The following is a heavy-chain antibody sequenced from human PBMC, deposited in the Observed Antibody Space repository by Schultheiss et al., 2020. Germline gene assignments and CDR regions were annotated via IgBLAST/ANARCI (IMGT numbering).Heavy chain of an antibody. CDR3: ARPAGTDNFGIKWYFDL. CDR2: INHSGST. V-gene: IGHV4-39*07. D-gene: IGHD1-1*01. Sequence: SQTLSLTCTVSGGSISSGGYYWGWIRQPPGKGLEWIGEINHSGSTYYNPSLKSRVTISVDTSKNQISLKLSSVTAADTAVYYCARPAGTDNFGIKWYFDLWGRGTRVTVSS. J-gene: IGHJ2*01. CDR1: GGSISSGGYY.